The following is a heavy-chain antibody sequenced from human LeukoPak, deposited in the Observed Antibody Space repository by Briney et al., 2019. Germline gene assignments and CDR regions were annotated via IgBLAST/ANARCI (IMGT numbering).Heavy chain of an antibody. D-gene: IGHD2-15*01. J-gene: IGHJ6*02. V-gene: IGHV3-15*01. CDR1: GFTFSNAW. CDR2: IKSKTDGGTT. CDR3: TTGRISTGYYYGMDV. Sequence: GGSLRLSCAASGFTFSNAWMSWVRQAPGKGLEWVGRIKSKTDGGTTDYAAPVKGRFTISRDDSKNTLYLQMNSLKTEDTAVYYCTTGRISTGYYYGMDVWGQGTTVTVSS.